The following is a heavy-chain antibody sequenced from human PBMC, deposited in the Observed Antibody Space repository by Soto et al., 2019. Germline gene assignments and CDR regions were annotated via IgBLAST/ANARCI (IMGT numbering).Heavy chain of an antibody. CDR2: IYRSDSDT. CDR3: ARLGFNYDFLSGYYDVHHYYGIDV. D-gene: IGHD3-3*01. Sequence: PGESLKISCKGSGYRFTNYWIAWVRQRPGKGLEWMGIIYRSDSDTRYSPSFQGQVTISADKSINSVYLQWSSLKASDTATYYCARLGFNYDFLSGYYDVHHYYGIDVWGQGTTVTVSS. V-gene: IGHV5-51*01. J-gene: IGHJ6*02. CDR1: GYRFTNYW.